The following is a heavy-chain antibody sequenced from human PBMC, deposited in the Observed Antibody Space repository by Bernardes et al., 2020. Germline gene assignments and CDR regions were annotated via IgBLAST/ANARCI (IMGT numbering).Heavy chain of an antibody. Sequence: SETLSLTCTVSGGSISSSSYYWGWIRQPPGKGLEWIGSIYYSGSTYYNPSLKSRVTISVDTSKNQFSLKLSSVTAADTAVYYCARHRTTYYDFWSGYTPALDAFDIWGQGTMVTVSS. CDR1: GGSISSSSYY. D-gene: IGHD3-3*01. CDR2: IYYSGST. J-gene: IGHJ3*02. CDR3: ARHRTTYYDFWSGYTPALDAFDI. V-gene: IGHV4-39*01.